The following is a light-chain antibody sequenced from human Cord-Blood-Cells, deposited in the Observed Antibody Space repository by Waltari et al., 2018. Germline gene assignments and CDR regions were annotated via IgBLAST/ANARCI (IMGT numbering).Light chain of an antibody. V-gene: IGKV1-5*03. CDR3: QQYNSYWT. CDR2: KAS. Sequence: DIQMTKSPSTLSASVGDRVTITCRASQSISSWLAWYQQKPGKAPKLLFYKASSLESGVPSRFSGSGSGTEFTLTISSLQPDDFATYYCQQYNSYWTFGQGTKVEIK. CDR1: QSISSW. J-gene: IGKJ1*01.